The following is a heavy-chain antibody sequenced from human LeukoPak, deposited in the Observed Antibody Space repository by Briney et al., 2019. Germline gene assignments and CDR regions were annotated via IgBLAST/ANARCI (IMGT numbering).Heavy chain of an antibody. J-gene: IGHJ4*02. CDR3: AKVGTWELQRVFEN. CDR2: VGRDGSEK. Sequence: PGGSLRLSCAASGFTFSDYWMTWVRQVPGKGLEWVPNVGRDGSEKNYVDSVEGRFTISRDNAKKSLDLEMNSLRVEDTALYYCAKVGTWELQRVFENWGQGTLVTVSS. CDR1: GFTFSDYW. D-gene: IGHD1-26*01. V-gene: IGHV3-7*01.